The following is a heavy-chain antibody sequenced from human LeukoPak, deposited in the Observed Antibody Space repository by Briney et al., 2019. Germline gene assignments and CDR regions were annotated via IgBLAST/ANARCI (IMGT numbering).Heavy chain of an antibody. J-gene: IGHJ4*02. CDR2: ISSSSSYI. V-gene: IGHV3-21*01. D-gene: IGHD5-12*01. Sequence: GGSLRLSCAASGFTFSSYSMNWVRQAPGKGLKWVSSISSSSSYIYYADSVKGRFTISRDNAKNSLYLQMNSLRAEDTAVYYCARDFNSGGYDSGSDYFDYWGQGTLVTVSS. CDR1: GFTFSSYS. CDR3: ARDFNSGGYDSGSDYFDY.